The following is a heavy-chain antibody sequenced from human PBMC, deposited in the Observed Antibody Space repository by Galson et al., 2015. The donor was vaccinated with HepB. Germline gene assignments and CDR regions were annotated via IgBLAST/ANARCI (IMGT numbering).Heavy chain of an antibody. CDR1: EVTFSDYY. J-gene: IGHJ5*02. Sequence: SLRLSCAASEVTFSDYYMSWIRQAPGKGLEWLPYISDSGSTIYYADSVKGRFTISRDNAKNSLYLQMNSLRAEDTAVYYCARAALGWFDPWGQGTLVTVSS. CDR3: ARAALGWFDP. V-gene: IGHV3-11*01. CDR2: ISDSGSTI. D-gene: IGHD6-25*01.